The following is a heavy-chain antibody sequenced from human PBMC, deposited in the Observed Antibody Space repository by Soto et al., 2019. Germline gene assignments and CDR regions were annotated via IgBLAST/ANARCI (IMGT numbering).Heavy chain of an antibody. D-gene: IGHD3-10*01. J-gene: IGHJ4*02. CDR2: LSTSGDNT. V-gene: IGHV3-23*01. CDR1: GFTFSSHT. Sequence: GGSLRLSCAASGFTFSSHTMSWVRQAPGKGLEWVSTLSTSGDNTYYADFVKGRFTISRDNSENTLYLQMNGLRAEDTAVYYCAKGLRGSIFKFDCWGRGTLVTVSS. CDR3: AKGLRGSIFKFDC.